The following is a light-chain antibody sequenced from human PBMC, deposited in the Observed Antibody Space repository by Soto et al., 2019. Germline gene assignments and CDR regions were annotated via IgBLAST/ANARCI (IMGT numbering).Light chain of an antibody. CDR2: EVR. V-gene: IGLV2-14*01. CDR1: SSDIGSYNY. CDR3: ISYRGSDTSEV. J-gene: IGLJ1*01. Sequence: QSALTQPASVSGSPGQSITISCTGTSSDIGSYNYVACYQQFPGKTPKLIIYEVRNRPSGVSFRFSGSKSGNTASLTISGLQAEDEADYYCISYRGSDTSEVFGTGTKVTVL.